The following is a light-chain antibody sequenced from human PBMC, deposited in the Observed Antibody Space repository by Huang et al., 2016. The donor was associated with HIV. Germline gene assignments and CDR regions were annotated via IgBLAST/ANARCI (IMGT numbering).Light chain of an antibody. CDR1: QSVTS. CDR3: QQYNNWPSIT. V-gene: IGKV3-15*01. CDR2: GAS. J-gene: IGKJ5*01. Sequence: EIVMTQSPATLSVSPGERATLSCRASQSVTSLAWYQQKPGQTPRLLIYGASTRATGIPARLSGSGSGTDFTLPISSLQSEDFAVYYCQQYNNWPSITFGQGTRLEIK.